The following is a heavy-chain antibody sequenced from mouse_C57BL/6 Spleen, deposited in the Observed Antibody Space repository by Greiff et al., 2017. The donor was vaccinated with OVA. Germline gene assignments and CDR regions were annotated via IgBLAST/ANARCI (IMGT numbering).Heavy chain of an antibody. CDR1: GYSFTGYY. J-gene: IGHJ4*01. V-gene: IGHV1-42*01. CDR2: INPSTGGT. D-gene: IGHD2-3*01. CDR3: AIWDDGYYDAMDY. Sequence: VQLQQSGPELVKPGASVKISCKASGYSFTGYYMNWVKQSPEKSLEWIGEINPSTGGTTYNQKFKAKATLTVDKSSSTAYMQLKSLTSEDSAVYYCAIWDDGYYDAMDYWGQGTSVTVSS.